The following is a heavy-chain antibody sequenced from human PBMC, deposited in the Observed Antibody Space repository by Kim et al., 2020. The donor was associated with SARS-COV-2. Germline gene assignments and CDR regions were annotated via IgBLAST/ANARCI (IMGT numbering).Heavy chain of an antibody. J-gene: IGHJ5*02. CDR1: GFTFDDYT. CDR2: ISWDGGST. V-gene: IGHV3-43*01. CDR3: AKDISYDSSGYYSS. D-gene: IGHD3-22*01. Sequence: GGSLRLSCAASGFTFDDYTMHWVRQAPGKGLEWVSLISWDGGSTYYADSVKGRFTISRDNSKNSLYLQMNSLRTEDTALYYCAKDISYDSSGYYSSWGQGTLVTVSS.